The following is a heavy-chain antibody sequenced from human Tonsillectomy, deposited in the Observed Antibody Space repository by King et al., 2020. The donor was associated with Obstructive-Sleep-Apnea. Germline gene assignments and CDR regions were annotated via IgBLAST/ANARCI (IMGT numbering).Heavy chain of an antibody. Sequence: QLQESGPGLVKPSGTLSLTCAVSGGSISSSNWWIWVRQPPGKGLEWIGEIYHSGSTNYNPSLKSRVTISVAKSKNQFSLKLCSVTAADTAVYYCARDRMVRGVISGIFDYWGQGTLVTVSS. CDR1: GGSISSSNW. V-gene: IGHV4-4*02. CDR3: ARDRMVRGVISGIFDY. J-gene: IGHJ4*02. D-gene: IGHD3-10*01. CDR2: IYHSGST.